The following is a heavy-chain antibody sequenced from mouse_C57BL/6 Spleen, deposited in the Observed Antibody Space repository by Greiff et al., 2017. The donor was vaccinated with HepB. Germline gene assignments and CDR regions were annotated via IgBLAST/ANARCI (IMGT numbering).Heavy chain of an antibody. J-gene: IGHJ3*01. D-gene: IGHD1-1*01. CDR1: GFTFSSYG. V-gene: IGHV5-6*01. CDR2: ISSGGSYT. CDR3: ARHEDYYGSSYLPWFAY. Sequence: EVKVVESGGDLVKPGGSLKLSCAASGFTFSSYGMSWVRQTPDKRLEWVATISSGGSYTYYPDSVKGRFTISRDNAKNTLYLQMSSLKSEDTAMYYCARHEDYYGSSYLPWFAYWGQGTLVTVSA.